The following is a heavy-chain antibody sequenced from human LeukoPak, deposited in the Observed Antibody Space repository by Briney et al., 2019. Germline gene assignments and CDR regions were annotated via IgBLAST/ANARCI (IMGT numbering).Heavy chain of an antibody. V-gene: IGHV4-59*08. Sequence: PSETLSLTCTVSGGSISSYYWSWIRQPPGKGLEWIGYIYYSGSTNYNPSLKSRVTISVDTSKNQFSLKLSSVTAADAAVYYYARLKYYDISGYYANLYAFDIWGQGTMVTVSS. J-gene: IGHJ3*02. CDR1: GGSISSYY. CDR3: ARLKYYDISGYYANLYAFDI. D-gene: IGHD3-22*01. CDR2: IYYSGST.